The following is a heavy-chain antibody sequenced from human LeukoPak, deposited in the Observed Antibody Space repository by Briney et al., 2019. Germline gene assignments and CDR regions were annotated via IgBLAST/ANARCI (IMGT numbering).Heavy chain of an antibody. V-gene: IGHV1-2*02. CDR2: INPNSGGT. D-gene: IGHD1-1*01. J-gene: IGHJ4*02. Sequence: GASVKVSCKASGYTFTGYYMHWVRQAPGQGLEWMGWINPNSGGTNYAQKFQGRVTMTRDTSISTAYMELSRLRFDDTAVYYCARGVGKRDRTSFGYWGQGTLVTVSS. CDR3: ARGVGKRDRTSFGY. CDR1: GYTFTGYY.